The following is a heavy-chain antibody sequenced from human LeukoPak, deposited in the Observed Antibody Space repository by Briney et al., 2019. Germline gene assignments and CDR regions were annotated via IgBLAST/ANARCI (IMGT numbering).Heavy chain of an antibody. D-gene: IGHD3-22*01. J-gene: IGHJ4*02. Sequence: GGSLRLSCAASGFTFSSYSMNWVRQAPGKGLEWVSYISSSSSTIYYADSVKGRFTISRDNAKNSLYLQMNSLRAEDTAVYYCARTTAYYYDSWDYFDYWGQGTLVTVSS. V-gene: IGHV3-48*04. CDR3: ARTTAYYYDSWDYFDY. CDR2: ISSSSSTI. CDR1: GFTFSSYS.